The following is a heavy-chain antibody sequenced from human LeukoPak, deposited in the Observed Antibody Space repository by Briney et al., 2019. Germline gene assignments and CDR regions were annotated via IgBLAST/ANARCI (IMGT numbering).Heavy chain of an antibody. Sequence: PGGSLRLSCAASGFTFSSYAMSWIRQAPGKGPQWISGISGDGGRTYYADSVKGRFTISRDNPKNTLHLQMTGLRGEDTAVYYCAKAYTFGGAIVRFADDWGLGTLVTVSS. CDR3: AKAYTFGGAIVRFADD. V-gene: IGHV3-23*01. CDR2: ISGDGGRT. D-gene: IGHD3-16*02. J-gene: IGHJ4*02. CDR1: GFTFSSYA.